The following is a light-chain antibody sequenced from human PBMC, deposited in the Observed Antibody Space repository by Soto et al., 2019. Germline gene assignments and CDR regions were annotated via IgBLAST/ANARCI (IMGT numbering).Light chain of an antibody. CDR1: QSVSSY. J-gene: IGKJ4*01. CDR2: DAS. V-gene: IGKV3-11*01. CDR3: QRRSDWPPLT. Sequence: EIVLTQSPATLSLSPGERATLSCRASQSVSSYLVWYQQKPGQAPRLLIYDASNRAPGIPARFSGSGSGTDFTLTISSLEPEDFAVYYCQRRSDWPPLTFGGGTKVEIK.